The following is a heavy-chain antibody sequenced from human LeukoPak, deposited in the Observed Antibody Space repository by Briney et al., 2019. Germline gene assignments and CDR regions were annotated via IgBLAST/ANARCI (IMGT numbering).Heavy chain of an antibody. CDR3: AKDIGVVGGYYYYYYGMDV. D-gene: IGHD1-26*01. V-gene: IGHV3-23*01. CDR1: GFTFSSYA. CDR2: ISGSGGST. Sequence: GGSLRLSCAASGFTFSSYAMSWARQAPGKGLEWVSAISGSGGSTYYADSVKGRSTISRDNSKNTLYLQMNSLRAEDTAVYYCAKDIGVVGGYYYYYYGMDVWGQGTTVTVSS. J-gene: IGHJ6*02.